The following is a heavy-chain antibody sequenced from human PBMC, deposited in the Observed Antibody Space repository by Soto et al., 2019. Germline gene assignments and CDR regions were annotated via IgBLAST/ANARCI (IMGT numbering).Heavy chain of an antibody. Sequence: GGSLRLSCSASGFTFSEYSMHWVRQAPGKGLQYVSTIGSDGDITYYADSVKGRFTISRDNSKNTLYLQMNSLRPEDTAVYYCVKVSTFYDILTGYYSTNFFDPWGQGTLVTVSS. J-gene: IGHJ5*02. CDR3: VKVSTFYDILTGYYSTNFFDP. CDR1: GFTFSEYS. D-gene: IGHD3-9*01. CDR2: IGSDGDIT. V-gene: IGHV3-64D*06.